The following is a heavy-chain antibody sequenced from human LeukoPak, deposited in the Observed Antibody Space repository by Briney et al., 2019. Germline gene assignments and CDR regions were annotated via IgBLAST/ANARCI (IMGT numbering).Heavy chain of an antibody. V-gene: IGHV3-21*04. CDR1: GFTFSSYS. CDR2: ISNSGSSI. D-gene: IGHD2-15*01. J-gene: IGHJ4*02. CDR3: AKDRDIVVVVAATNFDY. Sequence: GGSLRLSCAASGFTFSSYSMNWVRQAPGKGPEWVSSISNSGSSIYYADSVKGRFTISRDNAKNSLYLQMNSLRAEDTAVYYCAKDRDIVVVVAATNFDYWGQGTLVTVSS.